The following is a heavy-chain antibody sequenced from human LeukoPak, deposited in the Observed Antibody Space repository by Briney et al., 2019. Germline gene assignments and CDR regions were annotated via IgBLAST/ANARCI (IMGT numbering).Heavy chain of an antibody. D-gene: IGHD2-2*01. CDR2: ISWNSGSI. V-gene: IGHV3-9*01. Sequence: GRSLRLSCAASGFTFDDYAMHWVRRAPGKGLEWVSGISWNSGSIGYADSVKGRFTISRDNAKNSLYLQMNSLRAEDTALYYCAKGRDKYQLLSKNWFDPWGQGTLVTVSS. J-gene: IGHJ5*02. CDR1: GFTFDDYA. CDR3: AKGRDKYQLLSKNWFDP.